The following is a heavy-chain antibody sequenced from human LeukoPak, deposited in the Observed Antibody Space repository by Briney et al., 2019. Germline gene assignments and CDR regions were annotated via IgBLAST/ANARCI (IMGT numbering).Heavy chain of an antibody. D-gene: IGHD3-22*01. CDR1: GYTFTSYG. Sequence: ASVKVSCKASGYTFTSYGISWVRQAPGQGLEWMGWISAYNGNTNYAQKLQGRVTMTTDTSTSTAYMELRSLRSDDTAVYYCARDESYYYDSSGFFEAFVIWGQGTMVTVSS. J-gene: IGHJ3*02. V-gene: IGHV1-18*01. CDR2: ISAYNGNT. CDR3: ARDESYYYDSSGFFEAFVI.